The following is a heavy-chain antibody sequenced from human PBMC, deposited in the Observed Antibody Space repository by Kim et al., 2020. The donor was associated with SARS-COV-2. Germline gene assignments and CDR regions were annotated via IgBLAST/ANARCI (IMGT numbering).Heavy chain of an antibody. V-gene: IGHV3-11*04. J-gene: IGHJ4*02. CDR1: GFTFTDYY. CDR2: ISSSGNTI. CDR3: ARDSYYYDSSAYYKD. Sequence: GGSLRLSCAASGFTFTDYYMSWIRQALGKGLEWVSYISSSGNTIYYADSVKGRFTISRDNAKNSLYLQMNSLRTEDTAVYYCARDSYYYDSSAYYKDWGQGTLVTVSS. D-gene: IGHD3-22*01.